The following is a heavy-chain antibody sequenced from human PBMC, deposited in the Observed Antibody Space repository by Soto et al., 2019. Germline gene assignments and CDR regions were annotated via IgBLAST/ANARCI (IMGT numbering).Heavy chain of an antibody. D-gene: IGHD2-21*02. V-gene: IGHV3-23*01. Sequence: VGSLRLSCASSVFTFGAFAMACVRHRPGNGLEWVSSLSGGGGSTYYNNSVRGRFTISRDNSNSTLFLQMNNLRAEDTAVYFCARTPGANTVVTAYWYFDLWGRSTLISVSS. CDR3: ARTPGANTVVTAYWYFDL. CDR1: VFTFGAFA. J-gene: IGHJ2*01. CDR2: LSGGGGST.